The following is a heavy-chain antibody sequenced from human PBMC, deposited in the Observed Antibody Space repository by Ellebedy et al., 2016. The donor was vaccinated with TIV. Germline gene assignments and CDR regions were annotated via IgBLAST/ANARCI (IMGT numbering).Heavy chain of an antibody. CDR1: GFTFSDSA. J-gene: IGHJ6*03. D-gene: IGHD6-6*01. CDR2: IKSKANSYAT. CDR3: AKARGPSHYYMDV. V-gene: IGHV3-73*01. Sequence: GGSLRLSXAASGFTFSDSAIHWVRQASGKGLEWVGRIKSKANSYATGYAASVKGRFTISRDDSKNTAYLQMNSLKTEDTAVYYCAKARGPSHYYMDVWGKGTTVTVSS.